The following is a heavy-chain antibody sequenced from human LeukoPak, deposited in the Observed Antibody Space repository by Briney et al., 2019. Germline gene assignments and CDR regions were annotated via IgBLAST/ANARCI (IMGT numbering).Heavy chain of an antibody. V-gene: IGHV1-2*02. J-gene: IGHJ4*02. CDR3: AREGAGDGYNFGFDY. CDR1: GYTFTVYY. D-gene: IGHD5-24*01. CDR2: INPNSGGT. Sequence: ASVKVSCTASGYTFTVYYMHCVRQAPGQGLEWMGWINPNSGGTNYAQKFQGRVTMTRDTSISAAFMELSRLRSDDTAVYYCAREGAGDGYNFGFDYWGQGTLVTVSS.